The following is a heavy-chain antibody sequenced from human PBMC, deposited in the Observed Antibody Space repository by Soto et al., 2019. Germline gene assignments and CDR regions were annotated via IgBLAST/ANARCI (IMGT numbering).Heavy chain of an antibody. V-gene: IGHV3-48*04. J-gene: IGHJ4*02. Sequence: GGSLRLSCAASGFIFSDYGMNWARQAPGKGLEWVTHISSTGGSTSYSDSVKGRFTISRDDAKNTLYLQMNSLRAEDTAVYYCAIDPPAGEVEGAAGVDYWGQGTLVTVS. CDR3: AIDPPAGEVEGAAGVDY. CDR2: ISSTGGST. CDR1: GFIFSDYG. D-gene: IGHD6-13*01.